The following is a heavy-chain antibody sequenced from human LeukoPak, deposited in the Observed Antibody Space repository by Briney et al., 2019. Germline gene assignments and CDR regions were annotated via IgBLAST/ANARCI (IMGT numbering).Heavy chain of an antibody. Sequence: GGSLSLSCAASGFTFSAYAMSWVRQAPGKGLEWVSGISGRGGTTYYADSSVNGRFTISRENSKTTPYLQMNRVSDEDTGVYHCAKDPDYQLLSRASFDIWGQGTMVTVSS. J-gene: IGHJ3*02. CDR2: ISGRGGTT. D-gene: IGHD3-16*01. CDR3: AKDPDYQLLSRASFDI. V-gene: IGHV3-23*01. CDR1: GFTFSAYA.